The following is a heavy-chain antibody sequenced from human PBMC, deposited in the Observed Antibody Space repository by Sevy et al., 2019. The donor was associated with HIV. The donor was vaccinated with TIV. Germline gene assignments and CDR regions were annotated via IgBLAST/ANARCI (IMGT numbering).Heavy chain of an antibody. V-gene: IGHV3-7*01. CDR2: IKEDGSEE. J-gene: IGHJ6*02. Sequence: GGSLRLSCAASGFTFSAYWMSWVRQVPGKGLEWVANIKEDGSEEHYVASVKGRFSISRDNAKKSLFLQMNSLRAEDTAVYFWAGEHITIGANYDYDGMDVWGQGTTVTVSS. CDR3: AGEHITIGANYDYDGMDV. D-gene: IGHD2-8*01. CDR1: GFTFSAYW.